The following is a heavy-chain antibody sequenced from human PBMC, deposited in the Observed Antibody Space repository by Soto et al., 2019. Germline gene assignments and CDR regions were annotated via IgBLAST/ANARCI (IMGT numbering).Heavy chain of an antibody. J-gene: IGHJ3*01. CDR1: GYRFTSYW. CDR3: ARLSDSSGYPGAFDF. D-gene: IGHD3-22*01. Sequence: GESLKISCKGNGYRFTSYWIGWVRQMPGKGLEWIGIIYPGDSDTRYSPSFQGQVTISADKPISTAYLQWGSLRASDTAMYYCARLSDSSGYPGAFDFWGRGTMVTVSS. V-gene: IGHV5-51*01. CDR2: IYPGDSDT.